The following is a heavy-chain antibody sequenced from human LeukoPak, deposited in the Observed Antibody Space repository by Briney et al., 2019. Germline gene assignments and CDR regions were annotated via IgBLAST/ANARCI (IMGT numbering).Heavy chain of an antibody. CDR1: GYTFTSYG. CDR3: ARHYCSSTSCYYAFDI. D-gene: IGHD2-2*01. J-gene: IGHJ3*02. Sequence: GASVKVSCKASGYTFTSYGISWVRQAPGQGLEWMGWISAYNGNTNYAQKLQGRVTMTTDTSTSTAYMELRSLRSDDAAVYYCARHYCSSTSCYYAFDIWGQGTMVTVSS. CDR2: ISAYNGNT. V-gene: IGHV1-18*01.